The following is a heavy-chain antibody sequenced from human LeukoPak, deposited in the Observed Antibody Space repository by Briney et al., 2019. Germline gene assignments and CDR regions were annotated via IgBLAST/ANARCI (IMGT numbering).Heavy chain of an antibody. J-gene: IGHJ4*02. CDR1: GFTFSSYW. D-gene: IGHD2-21*02. CDR2: INTDGSST. Sequence: PGGSLRLSCAASGFTFSSYWMDWVRQAPGKGLVWVSRINTDGSSTNYADSVKGRFTISRDNAKNSLYLQMNSLRAEDTAVYYCARDKSWVVTTMYYFDYWGQGTLVTVSS. CDR3: ARDKSWVVTTMYYFDY. V-gene: IGHV3-74*01.